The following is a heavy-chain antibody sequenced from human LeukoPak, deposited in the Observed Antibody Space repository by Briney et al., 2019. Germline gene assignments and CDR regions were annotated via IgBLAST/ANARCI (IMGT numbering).Heavy chain of an antibody. V-gene: IGHV3-21*01. CDR2: ISSSSSYI. CDR3: ARLRIPAARYYYDSREPPDY. CDR1: GFTFSSYS. Sequence: PGGSLRLSCAASGFTFSSYSMNWVRQAPGKGLEWVSSISSSSSYIYYADSVKGRFTISRDNAKNTLYLQMNSLRAEDTAVYYCARLRIPAARYYYDSREPPDYWGQGTLVTVSS. J-gene: IGHJ4*02. D-gene: IGHD3-22*01.